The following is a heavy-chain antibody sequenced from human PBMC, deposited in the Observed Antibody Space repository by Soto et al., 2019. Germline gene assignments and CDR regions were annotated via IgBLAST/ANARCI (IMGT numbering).Heavy chain of an antibody. J-gene: IGHJ4*02. Sequence: QVQLQQWGAGLLKPSETLSLTCAVYGGSFSGYYWSWIRQPPGKGLEWIEEINHSGSTNYNPSLKSRVTISVDTSKNQFSLKLSSVTAADTAVYYCARVGAARSDYWGQGTLVTVSS. CDR2: INHSGST. D-gene: IGHD6-6*01. V-gene: IGHV4-34*01. CDR3: ARVGAARSDY. CDR1: GGSFSGYY.